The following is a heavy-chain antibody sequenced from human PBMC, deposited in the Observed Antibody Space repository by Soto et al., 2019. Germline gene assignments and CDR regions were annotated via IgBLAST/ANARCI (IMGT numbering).Heavy chain of an antibody. Sequence: PGGSLRLSCAASGFTFSSYSVNWVRQAPGKGLEWVSYISSSNTIYYADSVKGRFTISRDNSKNTLYLQMNSLRAEDTAVYYCAKYSSGWYVEYFQHWGQGTLVTVSS. CDR2: ISSSNTI. V-gene: IGHV3-48*01. J-gene: IGHJ1*01. CDR1: GFTFSSYS. CDR3: AKYSSGWYVEYFQH. D-gene: IGHD6-19*01.